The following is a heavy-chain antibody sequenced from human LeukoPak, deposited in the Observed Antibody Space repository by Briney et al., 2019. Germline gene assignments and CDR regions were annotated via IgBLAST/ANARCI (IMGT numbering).Heavy chain of an antibody. D-gene: IGHD3-3*01. CDR1: GYTFTGYY. V-gene: IGHV1-2*06. CDR2: INPNSGGT. Sequence: ASVKVSCKASGYTFTGYYMHWVRQAPGQGLEWMGRINPNSGGTNYAQKFQGRVTMTRDTSISTAYMELSRLRSDDTAVYYCARVSPRITIFGVVPTTRTWFHPWGQGTLVTVSS. CDR3: ARVSPRITIFGVVPTTRTWFHP. J-gene: IGHJ5*02.